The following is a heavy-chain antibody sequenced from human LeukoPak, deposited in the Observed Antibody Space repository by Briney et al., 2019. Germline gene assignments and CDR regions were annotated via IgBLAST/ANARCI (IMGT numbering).Heavy chain of an antibody. V-gene: IGHV3-23*01. CDR1: GFTFSSYT. D-gene: IGHD3-22*01. CDR2: VSGSGGNI. Sequence: PGGSLRLSCAASGFTFSSYTMSWVRQAPGKGLEWVSGVSGSGGNIHYADSVKGRFTISRDNSKNTLYLQMNSLRAEDTAVYYCAKGGTYYYDSSGCCLFDYWGQGTLVTVSS. CDR3: AKGGTYYYDSSGCCLFDY. J-gene: IGHJ4*02.